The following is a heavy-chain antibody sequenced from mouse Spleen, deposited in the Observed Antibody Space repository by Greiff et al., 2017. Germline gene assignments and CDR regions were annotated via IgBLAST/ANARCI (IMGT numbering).Heavy chain of an antibody. D-gene: IGHD2-12*01. J-gene: IGHJ3*01. Sequence: VQLQQSGAELVMPGASVKLSCKASGYTFTSYWMHWVKQRPGQGLEWIGEIDPSDSYTNYNQKFKGKATLTVDKSSSTAYMQLSSLTSEDSAVYYCARTGDSYPKAWFAYWGEGTLVTVSA. CDR2: IDPSDSYT. CDR1: GYTFTSYW. CDR3: ARTGDSYPKAWFAY. V-gene: IGHV1-69*01.